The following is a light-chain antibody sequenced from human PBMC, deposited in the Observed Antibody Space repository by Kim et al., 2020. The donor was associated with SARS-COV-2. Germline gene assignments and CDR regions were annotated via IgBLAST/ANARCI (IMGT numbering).Light chain of an antibody. CDR1: QIVSIN. CDR2: GAS. J-gene: IGKJ2*03. V-gene: IGKV1-39*01. CDR3: QQTFSTQYS. Sequence: SASVGDRVTFNCRTTQIVSINLNWYQQRPGKAPRLLIYGASTLQSGVPSRFSGSGSGTGFTLTISSLQPEDFASYYCQQTFSTQYSFGQGTKLEI.